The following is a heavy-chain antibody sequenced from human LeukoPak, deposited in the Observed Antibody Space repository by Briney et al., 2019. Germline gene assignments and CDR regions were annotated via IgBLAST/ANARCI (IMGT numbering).Heavy chain of an antibody. D-gene: IGHD2-2*01. CDR1: GFTFSSYG. CDR3: ARDSGGVPASFDY. J-gene: IGHJ4*02. Sequence: GRSLRLSCAASGFTFSSYGMHWVRQAPGKGLEWVAVIWYDGSNKYYADSVKGRFTISRDNSKNTLYLQMNSLRAEDTAVYYCARDSGGVPASFDYWGQGTLVTVSP. V-gene: IGHV3-33*01. CDR2: IWYDGSNK.